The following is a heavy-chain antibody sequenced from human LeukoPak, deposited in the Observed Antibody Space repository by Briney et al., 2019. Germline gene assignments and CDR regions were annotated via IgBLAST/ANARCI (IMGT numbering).Heavy chain of an antibody. CDR3: ARDWDFDY. J-gene: IGHJ4*02. D-gene: IGHD1-26*01. Sequence: GGSLRLSCAASGFTFSSYSMNWVRQAPGKGLEWVSSISSSSSYTYYADSVKGRFTISRDNSKNTLYLQMNSLRAKDTAVYYCARDWDFDYWGQGTLVTVSS. V-gene: IGHV3-21*01. CDR2: ISSSSSYT. CDR1: GFTFSSYS.